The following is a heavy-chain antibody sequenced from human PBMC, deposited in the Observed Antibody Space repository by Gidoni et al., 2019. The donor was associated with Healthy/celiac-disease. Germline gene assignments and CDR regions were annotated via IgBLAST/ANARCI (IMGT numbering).Heavy chain of an antibody. D-gene: IGHD3-10*01. V-gene: IGHV3-33*01. CDR1: GFTFSSYG. Sequence: QVQLVESGGGVVQPGRSLRLSCAASGFTFSSYGMHWVRQAPGKGLEWVAVIWYDGSNKYYADSVKGRFTISRDNSKNTLYLQMNSLRAEDTAVYYCARDDLGENYGMDVWGQGTTVTVSS. J-gene: IGHJ6*02. CDR2: IWYDGSNK. CDR3: ARDDLGENYGMDV.